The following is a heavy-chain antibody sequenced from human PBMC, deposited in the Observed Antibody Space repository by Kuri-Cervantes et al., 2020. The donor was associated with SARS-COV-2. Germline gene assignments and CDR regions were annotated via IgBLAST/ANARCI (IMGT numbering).Heavy chain of an antibody. V-gene: IGHV5-10-1*04. D-gene: IGHD3-3*01. CDR2: IDTSDSYT. CDR3: ASTVAFWSGYYDY. Sequence: GEALKTYRKGSGYSFTSYWISWVRQMPGKGVGWMGRIDTSDSYTNYSPTFQGQVTISADKSISTAYLQWSSLKASDTAMYYCASTVAFWSGYYDYWDQGTLVTVSS. J-gene: IGHJ4*02. CDR1: GYSFTSYW.